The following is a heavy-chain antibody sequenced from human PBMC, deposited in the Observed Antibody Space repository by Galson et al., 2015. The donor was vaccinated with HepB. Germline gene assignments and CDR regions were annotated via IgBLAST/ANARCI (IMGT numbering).Heavy chain of an antibody. J-gene: IGHJ4*02. V-gene: IGHV3-23*01. CDR2: IGGTDGST. CDR3: AYFYDSSTYYIF. CDR1: GFTFSNYA. Sequence: SLRLSCAASGFTFSNYAMSWVRQAPGKGLEWVSAIGGTDGSTDYADSVKGRFTISRDNSKNTLYLQMNSLRAEDTAVYHCAYFYDSSTYYIFWGQGTLVTVSS. D-gene: IGHD3-22*01.